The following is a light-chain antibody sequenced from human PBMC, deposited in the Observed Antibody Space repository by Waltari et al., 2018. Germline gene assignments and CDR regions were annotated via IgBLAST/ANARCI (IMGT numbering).Light chain of an antibody. CDR2: EVS. V-gene: IGLV2-8*01. J-gene: IGLJ1*01. Sequence: QSALTQPPPASGSPGQSVTISCTGTSSDVGGYNYVSWYQQHPGKAPKLMIYEVSKRPSGVPDRFSGSKSGNTASLTVSGLQAEDEADYYCSSYAGRNNYVFGTGTEVTVL. CDR1: SSDVGGYNY. CDR3: SSYAGRNNYV.